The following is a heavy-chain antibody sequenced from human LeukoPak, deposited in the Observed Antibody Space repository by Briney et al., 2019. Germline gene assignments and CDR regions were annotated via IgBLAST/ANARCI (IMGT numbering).Heavy chain of an antibody. CDR3: ARDVRRDWFDP. Sequence: SKTLSLTCTVSGGSISSGDYYWSWIRQPPGKGLEWIGYIYYSGSTYYNPSLKSRVTISVDTSKNQFSLKLSSVTAADTAVYYCARDVRRDWFDPWGQGTLVTVPS. CDR2: IYYSGST. J-gene: IGHJ5*02. V-gene: IGHV4-30-4*01. D-gene: IGHD2-8*01. CDR1: GGSISSGDYY.